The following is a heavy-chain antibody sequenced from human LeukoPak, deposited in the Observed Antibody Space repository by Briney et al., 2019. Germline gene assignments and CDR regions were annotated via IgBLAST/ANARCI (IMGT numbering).Heavy chain of an antibody. CDR3: ASHSGYDHHKTDV. CDR1: GFTFSSYS. Sequence: GGSLRLSCAASGFTFSSYSMNWVRQAPGKGLEWVSYISSSSSTIYYADSVKGRFTISRDNAKNSLYLQMNSLRAEDTAVYYCASHSGYDHHKTDVWGKGTTVTVSS. D-gene: IGHD5-12*01. V-gene: IGHV3-48*01. J-gene: IGHJ6*04. CDR2: ISSSSSTI.